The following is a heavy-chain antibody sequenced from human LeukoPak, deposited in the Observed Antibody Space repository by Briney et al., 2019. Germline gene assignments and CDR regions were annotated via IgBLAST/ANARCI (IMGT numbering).Heavy chain of an antibody. Sequence: SETLSLTCTVSGGSISSYYWSWIRQPPGKGLEWIGDIYYSGSTNYNPSLKSRVTISVDTSKNQFSLKLSSVTAADTAVYYCARESGMTMVVTDAFDIWGQGTMVTVSS. J-gene: IGHJ3*02. CDR3: ARESGMTMVVTDAFDI. D-gene: IGHD4-23*01. CDR1: GGSISSYY. CDR2: IYYSGST. V-gene: IGHV4-59*01.